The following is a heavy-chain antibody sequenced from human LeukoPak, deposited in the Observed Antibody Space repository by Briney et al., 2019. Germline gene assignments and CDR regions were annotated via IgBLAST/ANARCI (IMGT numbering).Heavy chain of an antibody. CDR3: ARQRGYSDYDYEN. CDR1: GYSFTSYW. V-gene: IGHV5-51*01. J-gene: IGHJ4*02. CDR2: IYPDDSDT. Sequence: NPGESLKISCKGSGYSFTSYWIGWVRQMPGKGLEWKGIIYPDDSDTRYSPSFQGQGTMSADKSINTAYLQWSSLKASDTAIYYCARQRGYSDYDYENWGQGTLVTVSS. D-gene: IGHD5-12*01.